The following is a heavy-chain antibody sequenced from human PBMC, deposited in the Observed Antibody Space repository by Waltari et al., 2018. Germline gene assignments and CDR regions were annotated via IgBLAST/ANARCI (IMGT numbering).Heavy chain of an antibody. D-gene: IGHD3-16*02. V-gene: IGHV4-34*01. J-gene: IGHJ3*02. Sequence: QVQLQQWGAGLLKPSETLSLTCAVYGWSFSGYYWSLIRQPPGKGLEWIGEINHSGSTNYNPSLKSRITISVDTSKSQFSLKLSSVTAADTAVYYCARDRGLRRLSTFEIWGQGTMVTVSS. CDR2: INHSGST. CDR3: ARDRGLRRLSTFEI. CDR1: GWSFSGYY.